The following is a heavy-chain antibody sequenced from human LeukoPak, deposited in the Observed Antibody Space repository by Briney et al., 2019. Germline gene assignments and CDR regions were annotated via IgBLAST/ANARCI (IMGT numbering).Heavy chain of an antibody. CDR1: GDSISSSDYY. V-gene: IGHV4-39*07. Sequence: SETLSLTCTVSGDSISSSDYYWGWIRQPPGKGLEWIGSIHSSGNIYYNPSLKSRVTISLYTSNNQFSLRLFSVSAADTAVYYCARGRYNSKTDFDYWGQGTLVTVSS. J-gene: IGHJ4*02. D-gene: IGHD3-16*02. CDR2: IHSSGNI. CDR3: ARGRYNSKTDFDY.